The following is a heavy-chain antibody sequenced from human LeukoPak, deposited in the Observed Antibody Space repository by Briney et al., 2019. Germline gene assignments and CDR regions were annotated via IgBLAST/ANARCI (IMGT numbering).Heavy chain of an antibody. CDR2: IYPGDSDI. CDR3: ARQNDYVWGSYREFDY. D-gene: IGHD3-16*02. CDR1: GYSFTSYW. J-gene: IGHJ4*02. V-gene: IGHV5-51*01. Sequence: GESLKISCKGSGYSFTSYWIDWVRQMPGKGLEWMGIIYPGDSDIRYSPSFQGQVTISADKSISTAYLQWSSLKASDTAMYYCARQNDYVWGSYREFDYWGQGTLVTVSS.